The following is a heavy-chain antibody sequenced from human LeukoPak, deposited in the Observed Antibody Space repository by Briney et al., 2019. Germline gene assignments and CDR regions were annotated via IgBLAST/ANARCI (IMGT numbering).Heavy chain of an antibody. D-gene: IGHD3-3*01. CDR2: MNPNSGNT. CDR3: ARVQEFGYDFWSGPTVFDP. Sequence: VRQATGXXXEWXXWMNPNSGNTGYAQKFQGRVTMTRNTSISTAYMELSSLRSEDTAVYYCARVQEFGYDFWSGPTVFDPWGQGTLVTVSS. J-gene: IGHJ5*02. V-gene: IGHV1-8*01.